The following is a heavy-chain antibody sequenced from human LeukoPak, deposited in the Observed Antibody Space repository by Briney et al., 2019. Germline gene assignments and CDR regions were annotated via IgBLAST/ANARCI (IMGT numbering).Heavy chain of an antibody. CDR3: ARDSTSGWCRDAFDI. J-gene: IGHJ3*02. CDR1: GFPFSSNY. Sequence: PGGSLRLSCAASGFPFSSNYMSCVRQAPGKGLEEVSVIYSGGSTYYADSVKGRFTISRDNSKNTLYLQMSSLRAEDTAVYYCARDSTSGWCRDAFDIWGQGTMVTVSS. D-gene: IGHD6-19*01. CDR2: IYSGGST. V-gene: IGHV3-53*01.